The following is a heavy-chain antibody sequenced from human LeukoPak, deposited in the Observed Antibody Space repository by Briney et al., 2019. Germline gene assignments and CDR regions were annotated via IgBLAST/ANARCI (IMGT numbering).Heavy chain of an antibody. D-gene: IGHD5-18*01. J-gene: IGHJ3*02. Sequence: PGGSLRLSCAVSGFTFSNYAMTWVRQAPGKGLEWVSVIYSGGSTYYADSVKGRFTISRDNSKNTLYLQMNSLRPEDTVVYYCARGGYSYGYFGAFDIWGQGTMVTVSS. CDR1: GFTFSNYA. CDR2: IYSGGST. V-gene: IGHV3-53*01. CDR3: ARGGYSYGYFGAFDI.